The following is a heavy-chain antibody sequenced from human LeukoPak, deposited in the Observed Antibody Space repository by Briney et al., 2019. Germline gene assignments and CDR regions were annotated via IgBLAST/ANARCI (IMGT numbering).Heavy chain of an antibody. CDR3: AKENSGTYLYYFDY. V-gene: IGHV3-23*01. D-gene: IGHD1-26*01. J-gene: IGHJ4*02. CDR1: GFTFASFA. CDR2: ISGGDGST. Sequence: GGSLRLSCAASGFTFASFAMSWVRQAPGKGLEWVSAISGGDGSTYYTDSMKGRFTISTDNSKNMLYLQMNSLRPEDTAVYYCAKENSGTYLYYFDYWGQGTLVTVSS.